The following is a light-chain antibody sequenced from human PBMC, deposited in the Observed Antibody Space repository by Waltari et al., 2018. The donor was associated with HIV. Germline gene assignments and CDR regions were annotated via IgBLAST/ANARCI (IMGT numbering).Light chain of an antibody. Sequence: DIQMTQSPSSLSASVGDTVTIACRASQTVSSSLNWYQQTPGKAPRLLISTASTLQSGVPSRFSGSGSGTDFTRTISSLQPDDYATYYCQQSFSFPLSFGPGTRVDIK. CDR3: QQSFSFPLS. V-gene: IGKV1-39*01. CDR1: QTVSSS. CDR2: TAS. J-gene: IGKJ3*01.